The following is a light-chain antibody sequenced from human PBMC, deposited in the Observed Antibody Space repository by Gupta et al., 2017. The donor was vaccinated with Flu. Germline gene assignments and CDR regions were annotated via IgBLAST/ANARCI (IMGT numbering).Light chain of an antibody. CDR2: AAS. CDR3: QQDGISPRT. Sequence: EIVLTQSPGILSLSPGERATLSCRASQSVLSSDLGWYQQKPGLAPRLLIYAASNRATGIPDRFIGGGSGTDFALTISRLEPEDFAVYYCQQDGISPRTFGQGTRVEI. J-gene: IGKJ1*01. CDR1: QSVLSSD. V-gene: IGKV3-20*01.